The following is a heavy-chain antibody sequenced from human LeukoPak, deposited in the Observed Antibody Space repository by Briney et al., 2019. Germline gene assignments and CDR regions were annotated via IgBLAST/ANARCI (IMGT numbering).Heavy chain of an antibody. CDR1: GFTFSGFW. CDR2: IRSRDGTV. Sequence: GGSLRLSCAVSGFTFSGFWMSWSRQAPGKGLEWISYIRSRDGTVSYADSVEGRFTISTDTAKTSLFLQMNGLSADDTAVYYCVRDQAYAFDIWGQGTMVTVSS. CDR3: VRDQAYAFDI. J-gene: IGHJ3*02. V-gene: IGHV3-48*01.